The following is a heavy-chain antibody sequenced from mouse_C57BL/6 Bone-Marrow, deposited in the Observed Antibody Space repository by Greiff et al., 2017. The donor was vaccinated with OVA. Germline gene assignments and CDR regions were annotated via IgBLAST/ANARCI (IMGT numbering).Heavy chain of an antibody. D-gene: IGHD2-10*02. CDR1: GISITTGNYR. CDR2: IYYSGTI. V-gene: IGHV3-5*01. CDR3: ARDGYGYYAMDY. J-gene: IGHJ4*01. Sequence: VQLKQSGPGLVKPSQTVFLTCTVTGISITTGNYRWSWIRQFPGNKLEWIGYIYYSGTITYNPSLTSRTTITRDTPKNQFFLEMNSLTAEDTATHYCARDGYGYYAMDYWGQGTSVTVSS.